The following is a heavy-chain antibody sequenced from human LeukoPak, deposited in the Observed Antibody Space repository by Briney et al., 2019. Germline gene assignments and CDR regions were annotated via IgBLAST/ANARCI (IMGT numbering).Heavy chain of an antibody. Sequence: GGSLRLSCAASGFTFSSYGMHWVRQAPGKGLEWVAFIRYDGSNKYYADSVEGRFTISRDNSKNTLYLQMNSLRAEDTAVYYCAKDRSRGDYGDYGLFGYWGQGTLVTVSS. D-gene: IGHD4-17*01. J-gene: IGHJ4*02. V-gene: IGHV3-30*02. CDR2: IRYDGSNK. CDR3: AKDRSRGDYGDYGLFGY. CDR1: GFTFSSYG.